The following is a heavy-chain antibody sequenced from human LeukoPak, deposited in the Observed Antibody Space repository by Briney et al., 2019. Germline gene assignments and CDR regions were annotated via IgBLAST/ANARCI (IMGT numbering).Heavy chain of an antibody. CDR3: ARDYGSGSQPFDY. V-gene: IGHV4-59*01. CDR1: GGSISSYY. Sequence: SETLSLTCTLSGGSISSYYWSWIRQPPGKGLEWIGYIYYSGSTNYNPSLKSRVTISADTSKNQFSLKLSSVTAADTAVYCCARDYGSGSQPFDYWGQGTLVTVSS. CDR2: IYYSGST. J-gene: IGHJ4*02. D-gene: IGHD3-10*01.